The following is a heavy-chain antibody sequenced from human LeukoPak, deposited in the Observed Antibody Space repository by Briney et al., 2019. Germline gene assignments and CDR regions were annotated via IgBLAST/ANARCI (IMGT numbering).Heavy chain of an antibody. CDR1: GYTFTSYA. Sequence: ASVKVSCKASGYTFTSYAMNWVRQAPGQGLEWMGGIIPIFGTANYAQKFQGRVTITADESTSTAYMELSSLRSEDTAVYYCARDSSWFDPWGQGTLVTVSS. J-gene: IGHJ5*02. V-gene: IGHV1-69*13. CDR2: IIPIFGTA. CDR3: ARDSSWFDP.